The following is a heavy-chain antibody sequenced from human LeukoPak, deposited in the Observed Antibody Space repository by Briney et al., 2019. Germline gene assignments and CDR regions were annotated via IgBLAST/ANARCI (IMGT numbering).Heavy chain of an antibody. CDR1: GGTFSSYA. CDR3: ARGDWNYFDYYYYMDV. CDR2: IIPIFGTA. Sequence: EASVKLSCKASGGTFSSYAISWVRQAPGQGLEWMGGIIPIFGTANYAQNVQGRVTITTDESTSTAYLEMNSLRAEDTAVYYCARGDWNYFDYYYYMDVWGKGTTVTVSS. J-gene: IGHJ6*03. D-gene: IGHD1-7*01. V-gene: IGHV1-69*05.